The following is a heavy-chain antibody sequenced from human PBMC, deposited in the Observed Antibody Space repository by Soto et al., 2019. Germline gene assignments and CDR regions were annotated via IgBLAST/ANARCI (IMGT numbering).Heavy chain of an antibody. Sequence: SESLSLTCAVSGGSVKSCVYYWNWIRQHPGKGLEWIGYIYYTGNTFYNPSLTSRVTISLDTSKNQFSLRLRSVTAATTVFYYCTRAGYVVGAYIANWGQGTLVTVSS. CDR3: TRAGYVVGAYIAN. D-gene: IGHD3-16*01. V-gene: IGHV4-31*11. J-gene: IGHJ4*02. CDR1: GGSVKSCVYY. CDR2: IYYTGNT.